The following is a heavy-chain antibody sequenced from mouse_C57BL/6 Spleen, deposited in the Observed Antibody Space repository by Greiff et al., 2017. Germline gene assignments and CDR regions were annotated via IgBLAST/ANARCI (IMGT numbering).Heavy chain of an antibody. D-gene: IGHD1-1*01. CDR1: GYSFTGYY. CDR2: INPSTGGT. CDR3: ARSVTTVVARRYAMDY. V-gene: IGHV1-42*01. Sequence: VQLQQSGPELVKPGASVKISCKASGYSFTGYYMNWVKQSPEKSLEWIGEINPSTGGTTYNQKFKAKGTLTVDKSSSTAYMQLKSLTSEDSAVYYCARSVTTVVARRYAMDYWGQGASVTVSS. J-gene: IGHJ4*01.